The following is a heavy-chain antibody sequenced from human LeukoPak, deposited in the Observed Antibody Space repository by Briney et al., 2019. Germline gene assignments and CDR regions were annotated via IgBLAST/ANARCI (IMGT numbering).Heavy chain of an antibody. CDR2: ISSSSSYI. Sequence: GGSLRLSCAASGFIFSSYSMIWVRQAPGKGLEWVSSISSSSSYIYYADSVKGRFTISRDNAKNSLYLQMNSLRAEDTAVYYCARADYGDYRREYLFDYWGQGTLVTVSS. J-gene: IGHJ4*02. CDR1: GFIFSSYS. CDR3: ARADYGDYRREYLFDY. D-gene: IGHD4-17*01. V-gene: IGHV3-21*06.